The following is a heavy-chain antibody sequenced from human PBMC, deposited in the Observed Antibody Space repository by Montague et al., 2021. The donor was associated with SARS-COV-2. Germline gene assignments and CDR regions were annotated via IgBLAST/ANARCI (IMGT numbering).Heavy chain of an antibody. CDR3: ARGKEGIAGIVGVKSYYYYGMDV. CDR2: IYHSGST. Sequence: SETLSLTCAVSGGSISSSNWWSWVRQPPWKGLEWIGEIYHSGSTXXNPXXXSRVTISVDKSKNQFSLRLSSVTAADTAVYYCARGKEGIAGIVGVKSYYYYGMDVWGQGTTVTVSS. V-gene: IGHV4-4*02. D-gene: IGHD3-22*01. CDR1: GGSISSSNW. J-gene: IGHJ6*02.